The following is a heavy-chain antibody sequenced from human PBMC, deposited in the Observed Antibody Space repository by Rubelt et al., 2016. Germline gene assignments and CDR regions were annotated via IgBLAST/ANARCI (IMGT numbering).Heavy chain of an antibody. CDR1: GYTFTSYA. V-gene: IGHV1-3*01. J-gene: IGHJ4*02. D-gene: IGHD6-13*01. CDR3: SRVISGVEYSSSWHFDY. Sequence: QVQLVQSGAEVKKPGASVKVSCKASGYTFTSYAMHWVRQAPGQRLEGMGWINAGNGNTKYSQKFQGRVPITSDASAITAYMELSSLRSDDTAVYYCSRVISGVEYSSSWHFDYWGQGTLVTVSS. CDR2: INAGNGNT.